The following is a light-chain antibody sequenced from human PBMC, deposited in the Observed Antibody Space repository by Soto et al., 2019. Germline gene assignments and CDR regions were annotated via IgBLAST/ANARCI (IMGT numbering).Light chain of an antibody. J-gene: IGLJ2*01. V-gene: IGLV1-40*01. CDR3: LSYDSRLSVV. Sequence: QSVLTQAPSVSGAPGQRVTISCTGSSSNIGAGYEVYWYQHLPGTAPKLLIYANTNRPSGVPDRFSGSKSGTSASLAITGLQAEDEADYYCLSYDSRLSVVFGGGTKLTVL. CDR2: ANT. CDR1: SSNIGAGYE.